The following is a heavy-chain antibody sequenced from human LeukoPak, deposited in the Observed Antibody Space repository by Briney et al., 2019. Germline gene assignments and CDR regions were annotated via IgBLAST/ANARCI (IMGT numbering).Heavy chain of an antibody. J-gene: IGHJ6*02. V-gene: IGHV3-9*01. D-gene: IGHD2-15*01. Sequence: GGSLRLSCAASGFTFDDYAMHWVRQAPGKGLEWVSGISWNSGSIGYADSVKGRFTISRDNAKNSLYLQMNSLRAEDTALYYCAKDGSDYYYYGMDVWGQGTTVTVSS. CDR2: ISWNSGSI. CDR1: GFTFDDYA. CDR3: AKDGSDYYYYGMDV.